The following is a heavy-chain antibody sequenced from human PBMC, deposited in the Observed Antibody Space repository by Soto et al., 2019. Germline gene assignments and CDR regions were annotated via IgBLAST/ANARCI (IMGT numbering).Heavy chain of an antibody. CDR2: IYHSGST. CDR1: GGSISSGGYS. Sequence: PSETLSLTCAVSGGSISSGGYSWSWIRQPPGKGLEWIGYIYHSGSTYYNPSLKSRVTISVDRSKNQFSLKLSSVTAADTAVYYCARGVAADRFDYWGQGTLVTSPQ. CDR3: ARGVAADRFDY. V-gene: IGHV4-30-2*01. D-gene: IGHD6-13*01. J-gene: IGHJ4*02.